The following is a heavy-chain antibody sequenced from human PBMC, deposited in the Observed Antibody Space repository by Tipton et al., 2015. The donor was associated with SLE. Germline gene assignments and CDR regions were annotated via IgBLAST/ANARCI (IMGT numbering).Heavy chain of an antibody. CDR2: IWYDGSNK. D-gene: IGHD6-13*01. CDR1: GFTFSSYS. Sequence: RSLRLSCAASGFTFSSYSMNWVRQAPGKGLEWVAVIWYDGSNKYYADSVKGRFTISRDKSKNTLYLQMNSLRAEDTAVYYCARDRAAAGLDYWGQGTLVTVSS. V-gene: IGHV3-33*08. CDR3: ARDRAAAGLDY. J-gene: IGHJ4*02.